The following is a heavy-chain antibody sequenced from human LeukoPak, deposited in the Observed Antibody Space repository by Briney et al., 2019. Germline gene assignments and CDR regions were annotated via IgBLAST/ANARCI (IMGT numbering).Heavy chain of an antibody. V-gene: IGHV3-23*01. CDR3: AKDRCSNGIGCLYYYMDV. D-gene: IGHD2-8*01. CDR1: GFTFGNYA. CDR2: ISGSGGST. Sequence: GGSLRLSCAASGFTFGNYAMSWVRQAPGKGLEWASVISGSGGSTFYADSVKGRFTISRDNSKNIPYLQMNSLRAEDTAVYYCAKDRCSNGIGCLYYYMDVWGKGTTVTISS. J-gene: IGHJ6*03.